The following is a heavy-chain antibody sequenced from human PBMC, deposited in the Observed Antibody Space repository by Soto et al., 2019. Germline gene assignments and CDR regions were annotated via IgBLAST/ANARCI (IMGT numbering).Heavy chain of an antibody. J-gene: IGHJ4*02. CDR1: GYTFTSYE. CDR3: ARGELLWFGELLR. V-gene: IGHV1-8*01. D-gene: IGHD3-10*01. Sequence: QVQLVQSGAEVKKPGASVKVSCKASGYTFTSYEINWVRQATGQGLEWMGWMNPNSGNTGYAQKFQGRVTMTRNTSTSTAYMELSSLGSEDTAVYYCARGELLWFGELLRWGQGTLVTVSS. CDR2: MNPNSGNT.